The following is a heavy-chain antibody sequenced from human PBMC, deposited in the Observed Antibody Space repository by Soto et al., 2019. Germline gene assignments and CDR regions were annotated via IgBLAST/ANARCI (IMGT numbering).Heavy chain of an antibody. CDR1: GGSISSGDYY. Sequence: SETLSLTCTVSGGSISSGDYYWSWIRQPPGKGLEWIGYIYYSGSTYYNPSLKSRVTISVDTSKNQFSLKLSSVTAADTAVYYCARVFRIIDAFDIWGQGTMVT. D-gene: IGHD3-10*02. CDR2: IYYSGST. V-gene: IGHV4-30-4*01. CDR3: ARVFRIIDAFDI. J-gene: IGHJ3*02.